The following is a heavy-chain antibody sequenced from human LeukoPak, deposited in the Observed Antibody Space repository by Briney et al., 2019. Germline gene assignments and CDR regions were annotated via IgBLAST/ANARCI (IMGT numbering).Heavy chain of an antibody. CDR1: GGSFNDYH. Sequence: SETLSLTCGVYGGSFNDYHWSWIRQSPGKGLEWIGEINHSGSTNYNPSLKRRVTILVDTPKMEFSLKLSSMTAADTAVYYCAKSNGYGLVDIWGQGTMVTVSS. CDR3: AKSNGYGLVDI. D-gene: IGHD3-10*01. CDR2: INHSGST. J-gene: IGHJ3*02. V-gene: IGHV4-34*01.